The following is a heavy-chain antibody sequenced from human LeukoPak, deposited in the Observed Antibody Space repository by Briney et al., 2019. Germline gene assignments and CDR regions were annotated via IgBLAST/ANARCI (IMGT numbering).Heavy chain of an antibody. Sequence: SETLSLTCTVSGGSISSSSYYWGWIRQPPGKGLEWIGSIYYSGSTYCNPSLKSRVTISVDTSKNQFSLKLSSVTAADTAVYYCARVNTAMGYYCYYMDVWGKGTTVTVSS. CDR2: IYYSGST. CDR1: GGSISSSSYY. CDR3: ARVNTAMGYYCYYMDV. J-gene: IGHJ6*03. D-gene: IGHD5-18*01. V-gene: IGHV4-39*07.